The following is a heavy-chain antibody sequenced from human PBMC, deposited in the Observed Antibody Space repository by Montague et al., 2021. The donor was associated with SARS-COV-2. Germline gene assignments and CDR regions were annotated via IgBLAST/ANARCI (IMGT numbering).Heavy chain of an antibody. V-gene: IGHV3-7*03. D-gene: IGHD1-26*01. CDR3: AGGATGFDF. CDR1: GFTFSSFW. CDR2: IHQDGSVK. J-gene: IGHJ4*02. Sequence: SLRLSCAASGFTFSSFWVAWVRQAPGKGLEWVANIHQDGSVKYYVDSVKGRFTISRDNARNSLYLQMNSLRVEDTAIYYCAGGATGFDFWGQGTLVTVSS.